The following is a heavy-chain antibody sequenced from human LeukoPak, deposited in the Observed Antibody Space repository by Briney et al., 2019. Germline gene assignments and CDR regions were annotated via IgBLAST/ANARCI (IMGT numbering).Heavy chain of an antibody. J-gene: IGHJ4*02. CDR3: AKAMLFGTYYFDF. V-gene: IGHV3-23*01. D-gene: IGHD3-10*02. CDR2: ISGSGGTT. Sequence: GGSLRLSCAASGFIFNNYAMSWVRQAPGKGLEWVSAISGSGGTTYYADSVQGRFIISRDNSKNTVYVQMNSLRAEDTAVYYCAKAMLFGTYYFDFWGKGTLVTVSS. CDR1: GFIFNNYA.